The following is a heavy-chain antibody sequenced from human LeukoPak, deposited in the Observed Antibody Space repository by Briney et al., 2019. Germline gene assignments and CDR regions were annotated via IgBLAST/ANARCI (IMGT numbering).Heavy chain of an antibody. J-gene: IGHJ3*02. CDR3: ARRASGSRNDAFDI. V-gene: IGHV5-51*01. CDR2: IYPGDSDT. CDR1: GYSFTSYW. D-gene: IGHD1-26*01. Sequence: KAGESLKISCKGSGYSFTSYWIGWVRQLPGKGLEWMGIIYPGDSDTRYSPSFQGQVTISAAKSISTAYLQWSSLKASDTAMYYCARRASGSRNDAFDIWGQGTMVTVSS.